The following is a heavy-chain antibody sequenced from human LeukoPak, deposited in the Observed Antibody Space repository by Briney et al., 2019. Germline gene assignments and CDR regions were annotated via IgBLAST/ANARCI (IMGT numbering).Heavy chain of an antibody. CDR3: ARTMVPAAPFDF. D-gene: IGHD2-2*01. CDR2: INPSGGTT. V-gene: IGHV1-46*01. Sequence: GASVKLSCKASVYTFITYYMHWVRQAPGQGLEWMGIINPSGGTTNYAQKFQGRVTMTRDTSTSTVYMELSSLRSDDTAVYYCARTMVPAAPFDFWGQGTLVTVSS. CDR1: VYTFITYY. J-gene: IGHJ4*02.